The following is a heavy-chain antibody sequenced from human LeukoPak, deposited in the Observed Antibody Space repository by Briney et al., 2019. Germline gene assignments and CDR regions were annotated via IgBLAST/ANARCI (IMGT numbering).Heavy chain of an antibody. J-gene: IGHJ4*02. CDR2: IKKEGSEK. CDR3: ARHLSGVTGYTYGRGIDY. V-gene: IGHV3-7*01. D-gene: IGHD5-18*01. Sequence: GGSLRLSCAASGFTFSSYWMSWVRQAPGKGLEWVANIKKEGSEKYYVDSVKGRFTISRDNAKKSLYLQMNSLRAEDTAVYYCARHLSGVTGYTYGRGIDYWAQGTLVTVSS. CDR1: GFTFSSYW.